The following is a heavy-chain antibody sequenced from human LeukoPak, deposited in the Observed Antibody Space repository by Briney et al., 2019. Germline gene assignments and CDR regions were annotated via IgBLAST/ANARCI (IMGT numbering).Heavy chain of an antibody. CDR1: GFTFSSYA. V-gene: IGHV3-30-3*01. J-gene: IGHJ4*02. CDR3: AKEEIYGSGSLY. Sequence: GGSLRLSCAASGFTFSSYAMHWVRRAPGKGLEWVAVISYDGSNKYYADSVKGRFTISRDNSKNTLYLQMNSLRAEDTAVYYCAKEEIYGSGSLYWGQGTLVTVSS. CDR2: ISYDGSNK. D-gene: IGHD3-10*01.